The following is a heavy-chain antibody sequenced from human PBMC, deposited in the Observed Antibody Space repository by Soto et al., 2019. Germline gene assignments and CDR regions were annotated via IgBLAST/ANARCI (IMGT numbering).Heavy chain of an antibody. CDR1: GYSFTSCW. V-gene: IGHV5-51*01. CDR2: FYPGDSDS. J-gene: IGHJ3*02. CDR3: TRHMKSTMTTYGFDI. D-gene: IGHD4-17*01. Sequence: PGESLKISCKGSGYSFTSCWIGWVRQTPGKGLEWMGIFYPGDSDSRYSPSFRGQVTFSVDKSVSTAYLQWSSLKASDTAIYYCTRHMKSTMTTYGFDIWGQGTKVTVSS.